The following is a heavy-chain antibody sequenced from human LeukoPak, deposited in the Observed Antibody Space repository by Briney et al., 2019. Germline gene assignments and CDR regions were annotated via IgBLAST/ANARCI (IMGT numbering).Heavy chain of an antibody. CDR1: GGSISSGSYY. CDR3: ARVTTGSYYNC. V-gene: IGHV4-61*02. J-gene: IGHJ4*02. CDR2: IYTSAST. Sequence: SQTLSLTCTVSGGSISSGSYYWSWLRQPAGKGLEWIGRIYTSASTNYNPALKRRVTISVDTSKNQFSLKLTSVTAAATAVYYCARVTTGSYYNCWGQGTLVTVSS. D-gene: IGHD3-10*01.